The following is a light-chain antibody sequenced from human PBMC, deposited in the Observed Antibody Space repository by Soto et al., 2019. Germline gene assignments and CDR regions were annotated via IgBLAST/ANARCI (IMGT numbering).Light chain of an antibody. V-gene: IGLV1-47*02. CDR2: NNN. Sequence: QSVLTPPPSASGTPGRGVTISCSGSSSNIGSNYVYWYQQLPGTAPKLLIYNNNQRPSGVPDRFSASKSGTSASLAIRGLRSDDEADYYCSSWDGSLSGYDFGAGTKVTVL. J-gene: IGLJ1*01. CDR3: SSWDGSLSGYD. CDR1: SSNIGSNY.